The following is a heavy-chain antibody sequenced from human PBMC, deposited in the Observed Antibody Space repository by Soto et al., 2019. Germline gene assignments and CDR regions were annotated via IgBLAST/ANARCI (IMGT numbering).Heavy chain of an antibody. V-gene: IGHV1-18*01. D-gene: IGHD2-2*01. CDR1: GYTFSNSG. CDR3: ARVAPGAEDWFGP. J-gene: IGHJ5*02. CDR2: ISLYSDGT. Sequence: ASVKVSCKTSGYTFSNSGITWVRQAPGQPLEWLGWISLYSDGTNYAQKFQGRVSMTTDTSTTTAYMELRSLRSEDTAVYYCARVAPGAEDWFGPWGQGTLVTVSS.